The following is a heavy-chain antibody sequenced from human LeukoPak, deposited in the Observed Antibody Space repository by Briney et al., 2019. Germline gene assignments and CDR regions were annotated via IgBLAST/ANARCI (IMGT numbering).Heavy chain of an antibody. CDR3: ARPPSAYCSGGSCYVDY. CDR1: GYSFTTYW. CDR2: ISPGDSDT. Sequence: GESLQISCKGSGYSFTTYWIGWVRQMPGKGLEWMGIISPGDSDTRYSPSFQGQVTISADKSISTAYLQWSSLKASDTAMYYCARPPSAYCSGGSCYVDYWGQGTLVTVSS. V-gene: IGHV5-51*01. J-gene: IGHJ4*02. D-gene: IGHD2-15*01.